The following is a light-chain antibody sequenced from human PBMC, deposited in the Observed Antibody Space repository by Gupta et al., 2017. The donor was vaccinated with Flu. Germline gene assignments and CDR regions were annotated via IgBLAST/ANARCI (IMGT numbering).Light chain of an antibody. CDR3: QSYDSSLSAFYV. CDR2: GNS. CDR1: SSHIGAGYD. J-gene: IGLJ1*01. Sequence: QSVLTQPPSVSGAPGPRVTISCTGTSSHIGAGYDVHWYQQLPGTAPKLLIYGNSNRPSGVPDRFSGSKSGTSASLAITGLQAEDEAEYYCQSYDSSLSAFYVFGTGTKVTVL. V-gene: IGLV1-40*01.